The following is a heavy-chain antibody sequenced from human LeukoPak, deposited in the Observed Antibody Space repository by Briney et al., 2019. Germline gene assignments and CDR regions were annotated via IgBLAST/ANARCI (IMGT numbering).Heavy chain of an antibody. Sequence: PSETLSLTCTVSGGSISSSSYYWGWIRQPPGKGLEWIGSIYYSGSTYYNPSLKSRVTISVDTSKNQFSLKLSSVTAAVTAVYYCARSGDRFDPWGQGTLVTVSS. D-gene: IGHD3-10*01. J-gene: IGHJ5*02. CDR1: GGSISSSSYY. V-gene: IGHV4-39*01. CDR2: IYYSGST. CDR3: ARSGDRFDP.